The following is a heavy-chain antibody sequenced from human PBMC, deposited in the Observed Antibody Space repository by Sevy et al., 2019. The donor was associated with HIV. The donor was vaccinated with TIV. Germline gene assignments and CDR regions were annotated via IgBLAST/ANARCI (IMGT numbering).Heavy chain of an antibody. CDR2: FSFGCGKM. CDR3: AREGCTKPHDY. J-gene: IGHJ4*02. CDR1: GFTFSKYS. V-gene: IGHV3-23*01. D-gene: IGHD2-8*01. Sequence: GGSLRLSCAASGFTFSKYSMSWIRQTPGKGLEWVSTFSFGCGKMNYADSVKGRFTISRDDSRNTFYLQMNSLRAEDTAIYYCAREGCTKPHDYWGQGTMVTVSS.